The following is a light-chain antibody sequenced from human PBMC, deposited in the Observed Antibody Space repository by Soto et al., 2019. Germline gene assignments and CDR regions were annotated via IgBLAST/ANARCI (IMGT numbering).Light chain of an antibody. Sequence: QSVLTQPPSESWTPGQRVTISCSGSSSNIGSNYVYWYQQLPGTAPKLLIYRNNQRPSGVPDRFSGSKSGTSASLAISGLRSEDEADYYCAAWDDSLSGWVFGGGTKLTLL. CDR1: SSNIGSNY. V-gene: IGLV1-47*01. CDR3: AAWDDSLSGWV. CDR2: RNN. J-gene: IGLJ3*02.